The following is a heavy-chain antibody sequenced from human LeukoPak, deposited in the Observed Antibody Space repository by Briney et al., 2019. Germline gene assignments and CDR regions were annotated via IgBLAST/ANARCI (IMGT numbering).Heavy chain of an antibody. CDR2: INPSGGTT. CDR3: AKHENYDSYYYYGMDV. J-gene: IGHJ6*02. D-gene: IGHD3-3*01. Sequence: PGGSLRLSCAASGFTFSSYTMGWVRQAPGKGLEWVSDINPSGGTTYYADSAKGRFTISRDNSKNTLFLQMSSLRAEDTAVYYCAKHENYDSYYYYGMDVWGQGTTVTVSS. V-gene: IGHV3-23*01. CDR1: GFTFSSYT.